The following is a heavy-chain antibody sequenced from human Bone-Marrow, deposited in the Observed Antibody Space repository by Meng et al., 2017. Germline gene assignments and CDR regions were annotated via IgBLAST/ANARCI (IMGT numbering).Heavy chain of an antibody. CDR3: ARGRIFLWFGELLEFDY. Sequence: ESLKISCAVYGGSFSGYYWSWIRQPPGKGLEWIGEINHSGSTNYNPSLKSRVTISVDTSKNQFSLKLSSVTAADPAVYYCARGRIFLWFGELLEFDYWGQGTLVTVSS. J-gene: IGHJ4*02. CDR1: GGSFSGYY. V-gene: IGHV4-34*01. CDR2: INHSGST. D-gene: IGHD3-10*01.